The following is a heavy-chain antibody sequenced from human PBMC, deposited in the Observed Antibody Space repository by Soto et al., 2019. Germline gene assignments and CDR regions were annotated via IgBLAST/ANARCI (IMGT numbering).Heavy chain of an antibody. Sequence: QLQLQESGPGLVKPSETLSLTCTVSGGSISSSSYYWGWIRQPPGKGLEWIGSIYYSGSTYYNPSLKSRVTISVDTSKNQFSLKRSSVTAADTAVYYCAKTYYDYVWGSYRPDAFDMWGQGTMVTVSS. V-gene: IGHV4-39*01. CDR1: GGSISSSSYY. J-gene: IGHJ3*02. D-gene: IGHD3-16*02. CDR2: IYYSGST. CDR3: AKTYYDYVWGSYRPDAFDM.